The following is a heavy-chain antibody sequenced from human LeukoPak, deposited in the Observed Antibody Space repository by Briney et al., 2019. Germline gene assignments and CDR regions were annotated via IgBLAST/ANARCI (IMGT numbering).Heavy chain of an antibody. J-gene: IGHJ4*02. CDR1: GYTFTGYS. CDR3: ARDKSSTWYGGVDY. V-gene: IGHV1-2*02. Sequence: GASVKVSCEASGYTFTGYSMHWVRQAPGQGLEWMGWINPYSGDTNYAQKFQGRVTMTRDTSISTAYMELSRLTSDDMAMYYCARDKSSTWYGGVDYWGQGTLVTVSS. D-gene: IGHD6-13*01. CDR2: INPYSGDT.